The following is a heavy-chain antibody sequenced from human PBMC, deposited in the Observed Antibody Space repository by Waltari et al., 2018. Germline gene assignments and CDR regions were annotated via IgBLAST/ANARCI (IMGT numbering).Heavy chain of an antibody. V-gene: IGHV3-33*06. CDR3: AKGRVAAAGMVPLNDAFDI. Sequence: QVQLVESGGGVVQPGRSLRLSCAASGFTFRSYGMHWVRQAPGKGLGGVAVIWYDGSNKSYADSVKGRFTISRDNSKNTLYLQMNSLRAEDTAVYYCAKGRVAAAGMVPLNDAFDIWGQGTMVTVSS. CDR1: GFTFRSYG. D-gene: IGHD2-15*01. CDR2: IWYDGSNK. J-gene: IGHJ3*02.